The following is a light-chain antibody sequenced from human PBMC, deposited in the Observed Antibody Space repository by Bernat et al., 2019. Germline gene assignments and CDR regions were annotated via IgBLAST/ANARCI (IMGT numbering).Light chain of an antibody. CDR2: QAS. Sequence: DIQMTQSPSTLSASVGDRVTITRRASQSISNWLARYQQKPGKAPKLLIYQASSLESGVPSRFSGSGSSTEFTLTINSLQPDDSGMYYCQQYKNYITFGQGTRLEIE. V-gene: IGKV1-5*03. CDR1: QSISNW. CDR3: QQYKNYIT. J-gene: IGKJ5*01.